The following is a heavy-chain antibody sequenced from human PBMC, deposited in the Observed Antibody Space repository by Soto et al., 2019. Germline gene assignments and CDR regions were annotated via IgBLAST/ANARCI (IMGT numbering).Heavy chain of an antibody. Sequence: SETLSLTCTVSGGSVSSGIYYWSWIRHPPGNGLEWIGYIYYSGSTNYNPSLKSRVTISVDTSKNQFSLKLSSVTAADTAVYYCARVTSPDHDLRSGSYGADYWGQGTVVAVYS. D-gene: IGHD3-3*01. CDR1: GGSVSSGIYY. CDR2: IYYSGST. CDR3: ARVTSPDHDLRSGSYGADY. J-gene: IGHJ4*02. V-gene: IGHV4-61*01.